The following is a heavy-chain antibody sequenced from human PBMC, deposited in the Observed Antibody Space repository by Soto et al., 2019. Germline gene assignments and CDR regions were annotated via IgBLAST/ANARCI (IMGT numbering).Heavy chain of an antibody. CDR3: ARDLRDYDILTGYRPLYAFDI. Sequence: GGSLRLSCAASGFTFSDYYMSWIRQAPGKGLEWVSYISSSSSYTNYADSVKGRFTISRDNAKNSLYLQMNSLRAEDTAVYYCARDLRDYDILTGYRPLYAFDIWGQGTMVTVSS. CDR1: GFTFSDYY. D-gene: IGHD3-9*01. J-gene: IGHJ3*02. V-gene: IGHV3-11*05. CDR2: ISSSSSYT.